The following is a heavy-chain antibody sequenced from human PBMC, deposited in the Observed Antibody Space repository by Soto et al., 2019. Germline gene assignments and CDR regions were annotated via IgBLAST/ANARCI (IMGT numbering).Heavy chain of an antibody. CDR2: IHFGWDT. CDR1: AAITTSRPYF. J-gene: IGHJ4*02. V-gene: IGHV4-39*01. D-gene: IGHD6-6*01. CDR3: SRQRPHEDGSKKGFDY. Sequence: PETLSLPCTVSAAITTSRPYFVGWVLHPTGKGLEYIGTIHFGWDTYYTPSVNTRVTISVDTSKNQFSLKLTSVTAADTALYYCSRQRPHEDGSKKGFDYWGQGTPVTVS.